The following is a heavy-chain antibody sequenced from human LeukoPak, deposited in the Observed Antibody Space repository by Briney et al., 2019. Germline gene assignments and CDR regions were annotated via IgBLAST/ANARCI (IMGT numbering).Heavy chain of an antibody. V-gene: IGHV3-33*06. CDR3: AKDRNVDN. CDR1: GFTFNTHG. J-gene: IGHJ4*02. Sequence: GGSLRLSCAASGFTFNTHGMPWVRQAPGKGLEWVAAIWFDGSVKHYSDAVKGRFTISRDNSLNTLYLQMNSLRAEDTAVYYCAKDRNVDNWGQGTLVTVSS. D-gene: IGHD5-12*01. CDR2: IWFDGSVK.